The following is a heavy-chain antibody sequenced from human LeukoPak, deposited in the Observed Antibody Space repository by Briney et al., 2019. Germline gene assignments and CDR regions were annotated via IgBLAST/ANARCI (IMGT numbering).Heavy chain of an antibody. J-gene: IGHJ4*02. V-gene: IGHV3-48*03. Sequence: GGSLRLSCVASGFTFSSYEMNWVRQAPGKGLEWVSYISSSGSTIYYADSVKGRFTISRDSSKNTLYLQMNSLRAEDTALYYCAKHGYCSGISCFFDFWGQGTLVTVSS. CDR1: GFTFSSYE. D-gene: IGHD2-2*03. CDR2: ISSSGSTI. CDR3: AKHGYCSGISCFFDF.